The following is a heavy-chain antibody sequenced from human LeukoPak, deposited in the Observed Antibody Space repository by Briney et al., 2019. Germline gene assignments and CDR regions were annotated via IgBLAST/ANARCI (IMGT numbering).Heavy chain of an antibody. J-gene: IGHJ4*02. V-gene: IGHV4-61*02. D-gene: IGHD3-22*01. Sequence: PSETLSLTCTVSGGSISSGSYYCSWIRQPAGKGLEWIGRIYTSGSTNYNPSLKSPVTISVDTSKNQFSLKLSSVTAADTAVYYCARVVPTYDSSGYFDYWGQGTLVTV. CDR2: IYTSGST. CDR3: ARVVPTYDSSGYFDY. CDR1: GGSISSGSYY.